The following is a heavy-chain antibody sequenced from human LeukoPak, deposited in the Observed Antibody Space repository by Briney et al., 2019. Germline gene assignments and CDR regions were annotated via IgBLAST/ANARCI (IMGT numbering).Heavy chain of an antibody. Sequence: GASVKVSCKASGYTFATYGLSWVRQAPGQGLEWMGWISANNANTNYAQSLQGRVTMTTDPSTSTAYMELRSLRSGDTAVYYCAREGIVGTGGAFDIWGQGTMVTVSS. J-gene: IGHJ3*02. CDR2: ISANNANT. CDR1: GYTFATYG. V-gene: IGHV1-18*01. D-gene: IGHD1-26*01. CDR3: AREGIVGTGGAFDI.